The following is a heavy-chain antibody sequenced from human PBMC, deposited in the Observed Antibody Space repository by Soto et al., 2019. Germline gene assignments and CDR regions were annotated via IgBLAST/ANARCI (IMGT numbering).Heavy chain of an antibody. J-gene: IGHJ4*02. CDR1: GGSISSGGYY. Sequence: QVQLQESGPGLVKPSQTLSLTCTVSGGSISSGGYYWSWIRQHPGKGLEWIGYIYYSGSTYYNPDIKSRVTISVDTSKNQCSLELSSVTAADTPVDYCARRGVGARPFDYWGQGTLVTVSS. CDR2: IYYSGST. V-gene: IGHV4-31*03. D-gene: IGHD1-26*01. CDR3: ARRGVGARPFDY.